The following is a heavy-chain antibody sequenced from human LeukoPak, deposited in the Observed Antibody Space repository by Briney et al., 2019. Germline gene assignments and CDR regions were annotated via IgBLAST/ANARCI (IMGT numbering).Heavy chain of an antibody. CDR2: INHSGST. Sequence: PSETLSLTCAVYGGSFSGYYWSWISQPPGKGLEWIVEINHSGSTNYNPSLKSRVTISVDTSKNQFSLKLSSVTAADTAVYYCARGGAAAGRNYYYMDVWGKGTTVTVSS. D-gene: IGHD6-13*01. V-gene: IGHV4-34*01. J-gene: IGHJ6*03. CDR1: GGSFSGYY. CDR3: ARGGAAAGRNYYYMDV.